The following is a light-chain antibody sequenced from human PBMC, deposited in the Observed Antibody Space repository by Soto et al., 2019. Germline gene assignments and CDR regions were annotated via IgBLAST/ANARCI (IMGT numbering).Light chain of an antibody. CDR3: QQDNRHAT. CDR2: KAS. Sequence: DIQMTQSPSTLSASIGDRVTITCRASENVRSWVAWYQQKPGKAPKLLINKASSLESGVPPRFSGSGSETEFTLTISSLQPDDFATYYCQQDNRHATFGQGTKVEIK. J-gene: IGKJ1*01. CDR1: ENVRSW. V-gene: IGKV1-5*03.